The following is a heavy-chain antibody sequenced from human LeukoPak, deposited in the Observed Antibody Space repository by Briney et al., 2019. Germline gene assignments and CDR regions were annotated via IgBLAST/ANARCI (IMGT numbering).Heavy chain of an antibody. Sequence: SETLSLTCTVSGGSISSYYWSWIRQPPGKGLEWIGYIYYSGSTNYNPSLKSRVTISVDTSKNQFSLKVTSVTAADTAVYYCATLTTVVTPLYFDYWGQGILVTVSS. V-gene: IGHV4-59*08. D-gene: IGHD4-23*01. CDR2: IYYSGST. CDR1: GGSISSYY. J-gene: IGHJ4*02. CDR3: ATLTTVVTPLYFDY.